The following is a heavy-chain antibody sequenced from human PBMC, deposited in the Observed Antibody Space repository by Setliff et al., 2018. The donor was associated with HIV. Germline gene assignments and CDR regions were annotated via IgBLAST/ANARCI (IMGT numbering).Heavy chain of an antibody. CDR3: AKQGSGYDYYYMDV. Sequence: GGSLRLSCAASGFTFSSYAMSWVRQAPGKGLEWVSAISGSGGSTYYADSVKGRFTISRDNSKNTLYLQMNSLRAEDTAVYYCAKQGSGYDYYYMDVWGKGTTVTVSS. V-gene: IGHV3-23*01. J-gene: IGHJ6*03. CDR2: ISGSGGST. D-gene: IGHD3-22*01. CDR1: GFTFSSYA.